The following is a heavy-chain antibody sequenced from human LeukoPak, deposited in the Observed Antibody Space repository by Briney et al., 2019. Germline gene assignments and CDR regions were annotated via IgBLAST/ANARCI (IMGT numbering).Heavy chain of an antibody. Sequence: GASVKVSCKTSGYTFTGYYIHWVRQAPGQGLELMGWIIPNSGGTNSVQKFQGRVTMTRDTSISTAYMELSRLRSDDTAVYYCVRGLDSGYGYWGQGTLVTVSS. CDR3: VRGLDSGYGY. V-gene: IGHV1-2*02. CDR1: GYTFTGYY. CDR2: IIPNSGGT. J-gene: IGHJ4*02. D-gene: IGHD5-12*01.